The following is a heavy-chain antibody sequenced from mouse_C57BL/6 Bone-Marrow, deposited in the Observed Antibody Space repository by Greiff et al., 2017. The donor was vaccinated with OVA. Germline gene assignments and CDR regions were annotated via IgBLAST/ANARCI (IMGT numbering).Heavy chain of an antibody. CDR2: ISYDGSN. J-gene: IGHJ1*03. Sequence: EVQLQESGPGLVKPSQSLSLTCSVTGYSITSGYYWNWIRQFPGNKLEWMGYISYDGSNNYNPSLKNRISITRDTSKNQFFLKLNSVTTEDTATYYCARGYFHWYFDVWGTGTTVTVSS. CDR3: ARGYFHWYFDV. V-gene: IGHV3-6*01. D-gene: IGHD2-12*01. CDR1: GYSITSGYY.